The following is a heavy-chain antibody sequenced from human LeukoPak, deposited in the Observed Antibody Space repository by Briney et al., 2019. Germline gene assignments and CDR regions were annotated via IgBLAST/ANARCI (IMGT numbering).Heavy chain of an antibody. CDR3: ARSYSSSWSYYYYYYMDV. J-gene: IGHJ6*03. CDR2: MYYSGST. Sequence: PSETLSLTCTVSGGSISSSSYYWGWIRQPPGKGLEWIGSMYYSGSTYYNPSLKSRVTISVDTSKNQFSLKLSSVTAADTAVYYCARSYSSSWSYYYYYYMDVWGKGTTVTVSS. V-gene: IGHV4-39*07. CDR1: GGSISSSSYY. D-gene: IGHD6-13*01.